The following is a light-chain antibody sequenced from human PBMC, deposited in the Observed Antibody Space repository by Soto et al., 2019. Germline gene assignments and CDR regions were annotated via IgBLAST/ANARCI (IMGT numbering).Light chain of an antibody. J-gene: IGKJ4*01. CDR2: SAS. CDR1: RGISTY. V-gene: IGKV1-27*01. CDR3: QQYNIGLLT. Sequence: DIQMTHPPSSLSSSVGERVTITCRASRGISTYLAWYQQKPGKVPKLLIYSASTLQSGVPSRFSGSGSGTDFTLTISSLQPEDVATYYCQQYNIGLLTFGGGANVDIK.